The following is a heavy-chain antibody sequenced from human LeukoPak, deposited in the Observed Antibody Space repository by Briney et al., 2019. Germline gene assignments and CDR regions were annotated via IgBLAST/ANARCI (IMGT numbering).Heavy chain of an antibody. J-gene: IGHJ5*02. D-gene: IGHD3-22*01. Sequence: GGSLRLSCAASGFTFSDYYMSWIRQAPGKGLEWASYISSSGSTIYYADSVKGRFTISRDNAKNSLYLQMNSLRAEDTAVYYCARAAYYYDSSGYPPPWFDPWGQGTLVTVSS. CDR2: ISSSGSTI. CDR3: ARAAYYYDSSGYPPPWFDP. V-gene: IGHV3-11*01. CDR1: GFTFSDYY.